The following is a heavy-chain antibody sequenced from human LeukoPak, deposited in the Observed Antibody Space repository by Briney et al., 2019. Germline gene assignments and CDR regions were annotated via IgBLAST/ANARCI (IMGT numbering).Heavy chain of an antibody. J-gene: IGHJ4*02. CDR3: ASDSYYYGSGSYVY. Sequence: SEPLSLTCAVSGGSISSGGYSWSWIRQPPGKGLEWIGYIYHSGSTYYNPSLKSRVTISVDRSKNQFSLKLSSVTAADTAVYYCASDSYYYGSGSYVYWGQGTLVTVSS. D-gene: IGHD3-10*01. CDR2: IYHSGST. CDR1: GGSISSGGYS. V-gene: IGHV4-30-2*01.